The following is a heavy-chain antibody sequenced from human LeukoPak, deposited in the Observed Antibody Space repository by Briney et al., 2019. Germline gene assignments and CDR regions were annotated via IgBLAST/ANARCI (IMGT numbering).Heavy chain of an antibody. D-gene: IGHD5-12*01. V-gene: IGHV3-30-3*01. Sequence: GGSLRLSCAASGFTFSSYPMHWVRQAPGLGLQWVAVISHDGSNKYYEDSVKGRFTISRDNSKSTLYLQMNSLRAEDTAVYYCAKDRADIVATIGAWNYFDYWGQGTLVTVSS. CDR1: GFTFSSYP. CDR3: AKDRADIVATIGAWNYFDY. CDR2: ISHDGSNK. J-gene: IGHJ4*02.